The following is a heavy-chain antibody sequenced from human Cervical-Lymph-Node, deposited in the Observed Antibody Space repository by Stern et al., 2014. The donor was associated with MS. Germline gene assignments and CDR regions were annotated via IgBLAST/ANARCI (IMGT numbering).Heavy chain of an antibody. CDR2: ISGSGGSI. CDR1: GFTFNKYA. J-gene: IGHJ6*02. Sequence: EVQLVESGGDLVQPGGSLRLSCAASGFTFNKYAMNWVRQAPGKGLEWGSTISGSGGSIYYADSVKGRFTISRDNSENTLYLQMHSLRAEDTAIYYCAKQYFDSSGYSYYSGMDVWGQGTTVTVSS. V-gene: IGHV3-23*04. CDR3: AKQYFDSSGYSYYSGMDV. D-gene: IGHD3-22*01.